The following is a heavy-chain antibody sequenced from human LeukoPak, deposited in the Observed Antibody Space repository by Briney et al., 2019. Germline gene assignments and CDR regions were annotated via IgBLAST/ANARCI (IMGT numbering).Heavy chain of an antibody. J-gene: IGHJ4*02. Sequence: ASVKVSCKASGYTFTSYGISWVRQAPGQGLEWMGWISAYNGNTNYAQNLQDRVFMNTDTSTTTAYMELRSLRSDDTAVYYCARYPLSYSGNWHYYFDYWGQGTLVTVSS. CDR3: ARYPLSYSGNWHYYFDY. CDR2: ISAYNGNT. CDR1: GYTFTSYG. D-gene: IGHD6-13*01. V-gene: IGHV1-18*04.